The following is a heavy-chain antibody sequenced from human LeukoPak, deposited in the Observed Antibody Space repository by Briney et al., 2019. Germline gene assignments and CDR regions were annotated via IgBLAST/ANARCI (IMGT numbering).Heavy chain of an antibody. D-gene: IGHD1-26*01. J-gene: IGHJ6*03. CDR3: AKDDLGARYYYYMDV. CDR2: ISGSGGST. CDR1: GFTFSSYA. Sequence: GGSLRLSCAASGFTFSSYAMSWVRQAPGKGLEWVSAISGSGGSTYYANSVKGRFTISRDNSKNTLYLQMNSLRAEDTAVYYCAKDDLGARYYYYMDVWGKGTTVTVSS. V-gene: IGHV3-23*01.